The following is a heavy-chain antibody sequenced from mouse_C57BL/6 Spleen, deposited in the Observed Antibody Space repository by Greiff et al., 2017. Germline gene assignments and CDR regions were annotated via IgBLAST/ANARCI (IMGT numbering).Heavy chain of an antibody. CDR2: IYPGDGDT. Sequence: VKLMESGAELVKPGASVKISCKASGYAFSSYWMNWVKQRPGKGLEWIGQIYPGDGDTNYNGKFKGKATLTADKSSSTAYMQLSSLTSEDSAVYFCARLITTVVAPFDYWGQGTLVTVSA. V-gene: IGHV1-80*01. J-gene: IGHJ3*01. D-gene: IGHD1-1*01. CDR1: GYAFSSYW. CDR3: ARLITTVVAPFDY.